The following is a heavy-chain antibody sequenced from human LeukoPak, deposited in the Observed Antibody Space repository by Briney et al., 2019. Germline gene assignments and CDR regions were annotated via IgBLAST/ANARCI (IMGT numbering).Heavy chain of an antibody. J-gene: IGHJ6*03. CDR2: MSPSGSS. CDR3: ARGRQDVNMILVVMAGVSYYLDV. D-gene: IGHD3-22*01. Sequence: PSETLSLTCAVYGGSFSDYYWTWIRQTPGKGLEWIGEMSPSGSSNYNPSLKSRVTISVDTSKNQFSLKLRSVTAAGTAVYYCARGRQDVNMILVVMAGVSYYLDVRSKGTTVTVS. V-gene: IGHV4-34*01. CDR1: GGSFSDYY.